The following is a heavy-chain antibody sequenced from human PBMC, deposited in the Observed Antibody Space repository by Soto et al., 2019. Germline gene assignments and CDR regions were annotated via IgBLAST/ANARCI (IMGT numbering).Heavy chain of an antibody. Sequence: EVQLVESGGGLVQPGGSLRLSCAASGFTFSSYSMNWVRQAPGKGLEWVSYISSSSTTKYYADSVKGRFTISRDNAKNSLYQHMNSVRVEDTAVYYCARDGCSGSNCLNWFDPWGQGTLVTVSS. CDR1: GFTFSSYS. J-gene: IGHJ5*02. D-gene: IGHD2-15*01. CDR2: ISSSSTTK. V-gene: IGHV3-48*01. CDR3: ARDGCSGSNCLNWFDP.